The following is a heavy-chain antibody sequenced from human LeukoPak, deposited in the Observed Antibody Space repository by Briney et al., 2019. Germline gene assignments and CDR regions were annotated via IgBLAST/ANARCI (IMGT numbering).Heavy chain of an antibody. CDR1: GGSFSGYY. V-gene: IGHV4-34*01. Sequence: SETLSLTCAVYGGSFSGYYWSWIRQPPGKGLEWIGEINHSGSTNYNPSLKSRVTISVDTSKNQFSLKLSSVTAADTAVYYCARLSKHWASRDCWGQGTLVTVSS. J-gene: IGHJ4*02. CDR3: ARLSKHWASRDC. CDR2: INHSGST. D-gene: IGHD3-3*02.